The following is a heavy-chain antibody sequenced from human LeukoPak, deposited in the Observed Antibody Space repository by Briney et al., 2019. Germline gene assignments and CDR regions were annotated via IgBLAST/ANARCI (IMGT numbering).Heavy chain of an antibody. Sequence: PGGSLRLACSAPGFTLSSYEMTWGRQAPGKGVEWDSYISSSGSTIYYADSVKGRFTISRDNAKNSLYLQMNSLRAEHTAVYYCARDTWIQLWLPFDYWGQGTLVTVSS. CDR2: ISSSGSTI. CDR1: GFTLSSYE. CDR3: ARDTWIQLWLPFDY. J-gene: IGHJ4*02. V-gene: IGHV3-48*03. D-gene: IGHD5-18*01.